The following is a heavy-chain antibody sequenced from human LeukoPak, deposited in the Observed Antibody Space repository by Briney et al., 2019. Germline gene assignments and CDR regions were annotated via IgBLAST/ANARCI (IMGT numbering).Heavy chain of an antibody. CDR1: GYTFTSYG. J-gene: IGHJ5*02. CDR2: ISAYNDNT. D-gene: IGHD3-22*01. CDR3: ARVRDYYDSSGSYDP. Sequence: ASVKVSCKASGYTFTSYGISWVRQAPGQGLEWMGWISAYNDNTNYAQKLQGRVTMTTDTSTSTAYMELRSLRSDDTAVYYCARVRDYYDSSGSYDPWGQGTLVTVSS. V-gene: IGHV1-18*01.